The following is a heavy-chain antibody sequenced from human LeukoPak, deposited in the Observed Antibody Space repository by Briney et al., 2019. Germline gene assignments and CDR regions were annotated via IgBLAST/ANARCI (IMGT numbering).Heavy chain of an antibody. CDR1: GFIFSDYY. J-gene: IGHJ4*02. Sequence: GGSLRLSCAASGFIFSDYYMSWIRQAPRKGLEWVSYISSSGSTIYYADSVKGRFTISRDNAKNSLYLQMNSLRAEDTAVYYCARIAVAGTEFGYWGQGTLVTVSS. CDR2: ISSSGSTI. CDR3: ARIAVAGTEFGY. D-gene: IGHD6-19*01. V-gene: IGHV3-11*04.